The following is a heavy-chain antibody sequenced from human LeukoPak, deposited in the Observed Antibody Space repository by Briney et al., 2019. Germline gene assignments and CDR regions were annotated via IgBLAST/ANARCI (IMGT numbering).Heavy chain of an antibody. CDR1: GYIFSDYG. CDR3: ARSEVILNGYRGRCWFDP. V-gene: IGHV1-18*01. CDR2: ISAYTGET. J-gene: IGHJ5*02. Sequence: GASVKVSCKASGYIFSDYGISWVRQAPGQGLEWMGWISAYTGETNFAQKFQGRVTMTTETSTSTAYMELRSLRSDDTAVYYCARSEVILNGYRGRCWFDPWGQGTLVTVSS. D-gene: IGHD3-9*01.